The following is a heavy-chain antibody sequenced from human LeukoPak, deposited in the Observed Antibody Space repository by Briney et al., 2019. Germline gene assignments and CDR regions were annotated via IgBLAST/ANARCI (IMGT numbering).Heavy chain of an antibody. CDR2: ISGSGGST. J-gene: IGHJ4*02. D-gene: IGHD3-9*01. Sequence: GGSLRLSCAASGFTFSSFWMSWVRQAPGKGLEWVSTISGSGGSTYYTDSVKGRFTISRDNSKNTLYLLMNSLRAEDTAVYYCAKARITILLDYWGQGTLVTVSS. V-gene: IGHV3-23*01. CDR1: GFTFSSFW. CDR3: AKARITILLDY.